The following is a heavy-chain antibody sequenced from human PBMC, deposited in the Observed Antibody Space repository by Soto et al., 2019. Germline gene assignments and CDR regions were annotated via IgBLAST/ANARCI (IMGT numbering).Heavy chain of an antibody. D-gene: IGHD3-10*01. Sequence: QVQLVESGGGVVQPGRSLRLSCAASGFTFSSYGMHWVRRAPGKGLEWVAVISYDGSNKYYADSVKGRFTISRDNSKNTLYLQMNSLRAEDTAVYYCAKIPGPITMVRGVIPAWGQGTLVTVSS. CDR1: GFTFSSYG. V-gene: IGHV3-30*18. CDR2: ISYDGSNK. J-gene: IGHJ4*02. CDR3: AKIPGPITMVRGVIPA.